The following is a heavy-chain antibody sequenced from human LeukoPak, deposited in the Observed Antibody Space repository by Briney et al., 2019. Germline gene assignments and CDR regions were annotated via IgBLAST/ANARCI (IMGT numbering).Heavy chain of an antibody. D-gene: IGHD3-22*01. CDR2: IYYSGST. CDR3: ARGAKGYYYDSSGYSYYYYYMDV. J-gene: IGHJ6*03. V-gene: IGHV4-30-4*08. Sequence: SQTLSLTCTVSGGSISSGDYYWSWIRQPPGKGLEWIGYIYYSGSTYYNPSLKSRVTISVDTSKNQFSLKLSSVTAADTAVYYCARGAKGYYYDSSGYSYYYYYMDVWGKGTTVTVSS. CDR1: GGSISSGDYY.